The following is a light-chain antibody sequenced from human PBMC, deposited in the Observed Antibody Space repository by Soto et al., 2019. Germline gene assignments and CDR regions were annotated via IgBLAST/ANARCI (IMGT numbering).Light chain of an antibody. V-gene: IGKV3-20*01. Sequence: EIVLTQSPGTLSLSPGERATLSCRASQGVSSSSLAWYQQKPGQAPRLLIYGASSRATGIPDRFSGSGSGTDFTLTISRLEPEDFAVYYCQQYGSSPCTFGQGTKLEI. J-gene: IGKJ2*01. CDR3: QQYGSSPCT. CDR1: QGVSSSS. CDR2: GAS.